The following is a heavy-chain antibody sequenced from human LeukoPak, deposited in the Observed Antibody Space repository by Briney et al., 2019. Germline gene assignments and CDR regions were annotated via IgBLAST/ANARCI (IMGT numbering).Heavy chain of an antibody. Sequence: SVKVSCKASGGTFSSYAISWVRQAPGQGLEWMGGIIPIFGTANYAQKFQGRVTITADEPTSTAYMELSSLRSEDTAVYYCASKTPQDIVVVVAASYYYYYGVDVWGQGTTVTVSS. CDR2: IIPIFGTA. J-gene: IGHJ6*02. CDR3: ASKTPQDIVVVVAASYYYYYGVDV. D-gene: IGHD2-15*01. CDR1: GGTFSSYA. V-gene: IGHV1-69*13.